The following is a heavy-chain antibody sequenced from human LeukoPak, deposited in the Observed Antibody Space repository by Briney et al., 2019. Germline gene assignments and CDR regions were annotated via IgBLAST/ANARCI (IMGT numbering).Heavy chain of an antibody. J-gene: IGHJ4*02. CDR3: ARLRPDYYDSSGYIDY. Sequence: SETLSLTCTVSGYSISSGYYWGWIRQPPGKGLEWIGSIYHSGSTYYNPSLKSRVTISVDTSKNQFSLKLSSVIAADTAVYYCARLRPDYYDSSGYIDYWGQGTLVTVSS. V-gene: IGHV4-38-2*02. D-gene: IGHD3-22*01. CDR1: GYSISSGYY. CDR2: IYHSGST.